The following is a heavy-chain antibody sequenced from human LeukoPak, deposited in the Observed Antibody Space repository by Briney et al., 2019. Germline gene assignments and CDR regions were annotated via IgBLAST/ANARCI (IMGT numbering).Heavy chain of an antibody. V-gene: IGHV3-66*01. CDR2: IYSGGST. Sequence: PGGSLRLSCAASGFTVSSNYMSWVRQAPGKGLEWVSVIYSGGSTYYADSVKGRFTISRDNSKNTLYLQMNSLRAEDTAVYYCASSGPPPDYYDILTGYSPDFDYWGQGTLVTVSS. D-gene: IGHD3-9*01. CDR3: ASSGPPPDYYDILTGYSPDFDY. J-gene: IGHJ4*02. CDR1: GFTVSSNY.